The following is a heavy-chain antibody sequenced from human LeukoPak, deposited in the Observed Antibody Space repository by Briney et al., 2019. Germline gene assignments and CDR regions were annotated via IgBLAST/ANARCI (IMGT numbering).Heavy chain of an antibody. CDR2: TYYRSKWYY. Sequence: SQTLSLTCAISGDSVSSNSAAWNWIRQSPSRGLEWLGRTYYRSKWYYDYAVSVKSRITIKPDTSKNQFSLQLNAVTPEDTAVYYCVRDRDNSIAARGTTYFDYWGQGTLVSVSS. D-gene: IGHD6-6*01. CDR1: GDSVSSNSAA. CDR3: VRDRDNSIAARGTTYFDY. V-gene: IGHV6-1*01. J-gene: IGHJ4*02.